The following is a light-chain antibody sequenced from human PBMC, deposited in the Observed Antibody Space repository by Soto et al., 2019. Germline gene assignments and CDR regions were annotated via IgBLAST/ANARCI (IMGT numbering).Light chain of an antibody. CDR3: ATWSDSLKGWV. Sequence: QAVVTQPPSASRTPGQRVTIPCSGSSSDIGSNSVNWYQQLPGAAPRLLIYGNDHRPSGVPDRFSASKSGTSASLAISGLRSEDEAFYYCATWSDSLKGWVFGGGTQLTVL. CDR2: GND. V-gene: IGLV1-44*01. J-gene: IGLJ3*02. CDR1: SSDIGSNS.